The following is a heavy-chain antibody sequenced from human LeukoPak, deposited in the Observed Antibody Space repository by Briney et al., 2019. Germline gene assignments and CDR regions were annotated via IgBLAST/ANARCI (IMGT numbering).Heavy chain of an antibody. CDR3: ARGLAYDFWSGYFDY. CDR1: AYTFTGYY. J-gene: IGHJ4*02. V-gene: IGHV1-2*02. Sequence: GASVKVSCKASAYTFTGYYMHWVRQAPGQGLEWMGWINPNSGGTNYAQKFQGRVTMTRDTSISTAYMELSRLRSDDTAVYYCARGLAYDFWSGYFDYWGQGTLVTVSS. CDR2: INPNSGGT. D-gene: IGHD3-3*01.